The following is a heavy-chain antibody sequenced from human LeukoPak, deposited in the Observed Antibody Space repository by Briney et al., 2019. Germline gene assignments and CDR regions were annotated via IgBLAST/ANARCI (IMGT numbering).Heavy chain of an antibody. D-gene: IGHD3-16*01. CDR1: GFTFSSYA. V-gene: IGHV3-48*04. CDR2: ISSSSSTI. CDR3: ARDRGSGFEP. Sequence: GGSLRLSCAASGFTFSSYAMNWVRRAPGKGLEWVSYISSSSSTIYYADSVKGRFTISRDNAKNSLYLQMNSLRAEDTAVYYCARDRGSGFEPWGQGTLVTVSS. J-gene: IGHJ5*02.